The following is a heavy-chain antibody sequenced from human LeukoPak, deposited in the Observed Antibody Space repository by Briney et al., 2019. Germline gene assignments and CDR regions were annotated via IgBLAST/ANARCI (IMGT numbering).Heavy chain of an antibody. CDR2: IYYSGST. J-gene: IGHJ4*02. Sequence: SETLSLTCTVSGGSISNYHWSWIRQSPGKGLEWIGYIYYSGSTNYNPSLKSRVTISVDTSKNQFSLKLSSVTAADTAVYYCARNHRYCSGGSCYSGDFDYWGQGTLVTVSS. CDR1: GGSISNYH. CDR3: ARNHRYCSGGSCYSGDFDY. D-gene: IGHD2-15*01. V-gene: IGHV4-59*01.